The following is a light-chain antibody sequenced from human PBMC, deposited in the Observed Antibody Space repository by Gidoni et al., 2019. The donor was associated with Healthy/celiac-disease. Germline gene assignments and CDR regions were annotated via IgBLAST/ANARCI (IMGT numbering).Light chain of an antibody. CDR3: QQYGSSPGT. CDR1: QSVSSSY. CDR2: GAS. Sequence: EIVLTPAPGTLYLSPGERATLSCRASQSVSSSYLAWYQQKPGQAPRLLIYGASSRATGIPDRFSGSGSGTDFTLTISRLEPEDFAVYYCQQYGSSPGTFGQGTKVEIK. V-gene: IGKV3-20*01. J-gene: IGKJ1*01.